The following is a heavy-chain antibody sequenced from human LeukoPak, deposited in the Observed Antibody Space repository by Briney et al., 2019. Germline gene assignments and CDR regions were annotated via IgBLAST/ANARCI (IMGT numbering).Heavy chain of an antibody. V-gene: IGHV5-51*01. CDR2: IYPADSDI. CDR3: ARHLVDYGDYD. D-gene: IGHD4-17*01. CDR1: GYSINNYW. Sequence: GESLKISCKGSGYSINNYWIGWVRQMPGKGLEWMGIIYPADSDIRYSPSFQGQVTISADKSISTAYLQWSSLKASDTAMYYCARHLVDYGDYDWGQGTLVTVSS. J-gene: IGHJ4*02.